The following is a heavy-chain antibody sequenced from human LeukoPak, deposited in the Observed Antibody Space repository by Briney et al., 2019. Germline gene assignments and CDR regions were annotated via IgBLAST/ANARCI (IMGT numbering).Heavy chain of an antibody. J-gene: IGHJ6*02. CDR2: ISFGGGHI. Sequence: GGSLRLSCAASGFTFSSYAMSWVRRAPGTGLEWVSSISFGGGHIFYTDSVKGRFTIFRDDSKNSLYLEMNSLRAEDTAVYFCARIVLTPPYGMDVWGQGTTVTVSS. CDR3: ARIVLTPPYGMDV. CDR1: GFTFSSYA. V-gene: IGHV3-21*01. D-gene: IGHD2/OR15-2a*01.